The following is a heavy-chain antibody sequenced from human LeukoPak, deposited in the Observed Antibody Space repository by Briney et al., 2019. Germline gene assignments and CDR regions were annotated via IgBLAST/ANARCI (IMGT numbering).Heavy chain of an antibody. CDR3: ARRFFDY. CDR1: GGSFSGYY. Sequence: SETLSLTCAVYGGSFSGYYWSWIRQPPGKGLEWIGEINHSGSTNYNPSLKSRVTISVDTSKNQFSLKLSSVTAADTAVYYCARRFFDYWGQGTLVTVSS. J-gene: IGHJ4*02. CDR2: INHSGST. V-gene: IGHV4-34*01.